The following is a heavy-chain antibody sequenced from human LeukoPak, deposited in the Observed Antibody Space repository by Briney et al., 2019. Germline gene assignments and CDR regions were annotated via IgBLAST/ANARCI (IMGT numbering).Heavy chain of an antibody. Sequence: GGSLRLSCAASGFTFSSYAMSWVRDAPGGGREWVSAISGSGDSTYYADSVKGRFTISRDNSKNTLYLQMNSLRAEDTAVYYCAKDGGGWSYDAFDIWGQGTMVTVSS. CDR3: AKDGGGWSYDAFDI. D-gene: IGHD6-19*01. J-gene: IGHJ3*02. CDR2: ISGSGDST. CDR1: GFTFSSYA. V-gene: IGHV3-23*01.